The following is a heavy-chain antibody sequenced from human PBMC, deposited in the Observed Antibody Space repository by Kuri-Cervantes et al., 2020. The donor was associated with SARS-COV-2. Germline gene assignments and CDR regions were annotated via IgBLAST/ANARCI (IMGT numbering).Heavy chain of an antibody. CDR1: GGSISSSNW. CDR3: ARFLGGDGAFDI. Sequence: SETLSLTCAVSGGSISSSNWWSWVRQPPGKGLEWIGEIYHSGSTNYNPSLKCLATISVDTSKNQFSLQLSSVTAADSDVYYCARFLGGDGAFDIWGQGTTVTVSS. V-gene: IGHV4-4*02. D-gene: IGHD3-16*01. J-gene: IGHJ3*02. CDR2: IYHSGST.